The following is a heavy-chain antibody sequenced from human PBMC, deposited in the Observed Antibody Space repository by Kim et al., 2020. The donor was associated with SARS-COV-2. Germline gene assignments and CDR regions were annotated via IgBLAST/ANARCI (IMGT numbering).Heavy chain of an antibody. V-gene: IGHV3-30*02. CDR3: AKDRKIFYSNYEFDY. CDR2: K. D-gene: IGHD4-4*01. J-gene: IGHJ4*02. Sequence: KYYADSVKGRFTISRDNSKNTLYLQMNSLRAEDTAVYYCAKDRKIFYSNYEFDYWGQGTLVTVSS.